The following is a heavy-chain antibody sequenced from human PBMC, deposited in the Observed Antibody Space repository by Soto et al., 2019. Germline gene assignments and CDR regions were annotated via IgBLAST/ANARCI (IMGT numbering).Heavy chain of an antibody. V-gene: IGHV4-4*07. Sequence: PXETLSLTCTVAGCSISSYYWSWIRQPAGKGLEWIGRIYTSGSTNYNPSLKSRVTMSVDTSKNQFSLKLSSVTAADTAVYYCARVGSIAARPDYYGMDVWGQGTTVTVSS. D-gene: IGHD6-6*01. J-gene: IGHJ6*02. CDR2: IYTSGST. CDR3: ARVGSIAARPDYYGMDV. CDR1: GCSISSYY.